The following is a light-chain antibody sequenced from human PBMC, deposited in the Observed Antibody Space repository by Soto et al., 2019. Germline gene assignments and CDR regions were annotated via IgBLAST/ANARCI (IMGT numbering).Light chain of an antibody. Sequence: EIAWTQSPGTLSLSPGERATLSCGASQSGSSRDLGWYEQKPGQAPRLLIYVASSRATGNPDRFSGSVSATDFTLSIISLEPEDFAVYYCHHYGSSPLYTVGQGTKLETK. V-gene: IGKV3-20*01. CDR2: VAS. CDR1: QSGSSRD. CDR3: HHYGSSPLYT. J-gene: IGKJ2*01.